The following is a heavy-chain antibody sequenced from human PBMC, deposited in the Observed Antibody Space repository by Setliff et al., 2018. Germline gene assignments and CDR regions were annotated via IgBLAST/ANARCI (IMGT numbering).Heavy chain of an antibody. Sequence: ETLSLTCTFYGGPFSDYYWGWVRQTPGKGLEWIAEINPSGTTNYIPSLKSRLTISVDTSKRQFSLKLNSVTAADTAVYYCRFWSYVYKNDYWAQGTLVTVSS. CDR2: INPSGTT. D-gene: IGHD3-16*01. CDR1: GGPFSDYY. V-gene: IGHV4-34*01. J-gene: IGHJ4*02. CDR3: RFWSYVYKNDY.